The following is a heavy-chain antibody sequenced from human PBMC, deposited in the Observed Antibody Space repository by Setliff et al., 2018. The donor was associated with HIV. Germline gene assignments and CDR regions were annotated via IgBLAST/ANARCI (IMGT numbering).Heavy chain of an antibody. D-gene: IGHD2-2*01. CDR1: GYTFSSHV. CDR3: VRGVNVVVVPAAPYFDC. CDR2: INPDNGDR. Sequence: EASVKVSCKAAGYTFSSHVMHWVRQAPGQRLEWMGWINPDNGDRKYSQKLQGRVTINRDTSASTVYMELSSLSSEDTAVYYCVRGVNVVVVPAAPYFDCWGQGTLVTVSS. J-gene: IGHJ4*02. V-gene: IGHV1-3*01.